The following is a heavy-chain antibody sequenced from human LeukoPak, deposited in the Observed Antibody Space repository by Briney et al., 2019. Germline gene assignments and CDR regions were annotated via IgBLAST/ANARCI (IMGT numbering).Heavy chain of an antibody. CDR2: INHSGVA. CDR3: ARILRYYGSGSYGY. V-gene: IGHV4-34*01. CDR1: GGSFSGYQ. Sequence: SETLSLTCAVYGGSFSGYQWSWVRQPPGKGLEWIGEINHSGVADYNPSLKSRVTISLDTSKNQFSLRLRSVTAADTAMYYCARILRYYGSGSYGYWGQGTLVTVSS. D-gene: IGHD3-10*01. J-gene: IGHJ4*02.